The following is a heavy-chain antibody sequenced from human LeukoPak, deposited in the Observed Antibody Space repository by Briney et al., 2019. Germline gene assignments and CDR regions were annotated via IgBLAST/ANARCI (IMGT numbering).Heavy chain of an antibody. V-gene: IGHV3-20*04. CDR3: ARAEGNYYDSSTGDY. CDR1: GFTFDDYG. Sequence: GGSLRLSCAASGFTFDDYGMSWVRQAPGKGLEWVSGINWNGGSTGYADSVKGRFTISRDNAKNSLYLQMKSLRAEDTALYYCARAEGNYYDSSTGDYWGQGTLVTVSS. CDR2: INWNGGST. J-gene: IGHJ4*02. D-gene: IGHD3-22*01.